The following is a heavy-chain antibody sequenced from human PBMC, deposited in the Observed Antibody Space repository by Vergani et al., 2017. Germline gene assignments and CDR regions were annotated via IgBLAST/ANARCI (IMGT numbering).Heavy chain of an antibody. CDR2: IYYSGST. J-gene: IGHJ3*02. D-gene: IGHD2-2*01. CDR3: ARETRQYCTSTSCLYSFDI. V-gene: IGHV4-30-4*01. Sequence: QVQLQESGPGLVKPSQTLSLTCTVSGGSISSGDYYWSWIRQPPGKGLEWIGYIYYSGSTYYNPSLKSRVTISVDTSKNQFSLKLSSVTAADTAVYYCARETRQYCTSTSCLYSFDIWGQGTMVTVSS. CDR1: GGSISSGDYY.